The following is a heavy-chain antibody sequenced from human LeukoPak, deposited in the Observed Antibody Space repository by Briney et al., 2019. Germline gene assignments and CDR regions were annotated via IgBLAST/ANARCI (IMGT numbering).Heavy chain of an antibody. CDR1: GGTFNSHA. J-gene: IGHJ4*02. CDR3: ARSLYGDYPFDY. Sequence: EASVKVSCKASGGTFNSHAISWVRQAPGQGLEWMGGIIPIFGTANYAQKFQGRVTITADKSTSTAYMELSSLRSEGTAVYYCARSLYGDYPFDYWGQGTLVTVSS. CDR2: IIPIFGTA. V-gene: IGHV1-69*06. D-gene: IGHD4-17*01.